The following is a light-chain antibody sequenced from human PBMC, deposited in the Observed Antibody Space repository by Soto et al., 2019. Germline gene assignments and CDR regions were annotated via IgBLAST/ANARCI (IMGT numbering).Light chain of an antibody. CDR2: GAS. CDR3: QQYNNAPRISPFT. Sequence: EIVMTQSPATLSVSPGERTTLSCRASQSVSSNLAWYQQKPGQAPRLLIYGASTRATGIPARFSGSGSGTEFTLTISSLQSEDFAVYYCQQYNNAPRISPFTFGTGTKVDIE. J-gene: IGKJ3*01. V-gene: IGKV3-15*01. CDR1: QSVSSN.